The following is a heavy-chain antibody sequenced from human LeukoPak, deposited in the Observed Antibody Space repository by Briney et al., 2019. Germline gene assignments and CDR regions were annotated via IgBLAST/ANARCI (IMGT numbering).Heavy chain of an antibody. Sequence: SETLSLTCTVSGGSISSGGYYWSWIRQHPGKGLEWIGYIYYSGSTYYNPSLKSRVTISVDTSKNQFSLKLSSVTAADTAVYYCARDSPIGYHPTYYYYYMDVWGKGTTVTVSS. CDR2: IYYSGST. D-gene: IGHD3-22*01. V-gene: IGHV4-31*03. CDR1: GGSISSGGYY. CDR3: ARDSPIGYHPTYYYYYMDV. J-gene: IGHJ6*03.